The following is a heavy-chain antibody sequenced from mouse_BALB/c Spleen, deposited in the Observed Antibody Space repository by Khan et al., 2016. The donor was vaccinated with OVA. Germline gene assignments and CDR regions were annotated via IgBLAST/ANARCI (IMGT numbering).Heavy chain of an antibody. D-gene: IGHD1-1*01. CDR3: ARKNYYGYAVDY. CDR1: GYSITSNYA. CDR2: ISYSGST. J-gene: IGHJ4*01. V-gene: IGHV3-2*02. Sequence: EVQLQESGPGLVKPSQSLSLTCTVTGYSITSNYAWNWIRQFPGNKLDWMGYISYSGSTSYNPSLKSRISITRDTSKNQFFPQLNSVTTEDTATYYCARKNYYGYAVDYWGQGTSVTVSS.